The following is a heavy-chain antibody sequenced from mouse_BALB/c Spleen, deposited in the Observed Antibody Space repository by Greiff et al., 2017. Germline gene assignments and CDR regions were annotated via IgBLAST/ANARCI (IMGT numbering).Heavy chain of an antibody. Sequence: EVQLVESGGGLVKPGGSLKLSCAASGFTFSSYAMSWVRQSPEKRLEWVAEISSGGSYTYYPDTVTGRFTISRDNAKNTLYLEMSSLRSEDTAMYYCARDQDGYYFDYWGQGTTLTVSS. J-gene: IGHJ2*01. CDR1: GFTFSSYA. CDR3: ARDQDGYYFDY. CDR2: ISSGGSYT. D-gene: IGHD2-3*01. V-gene: IGHV5-9-4*01.